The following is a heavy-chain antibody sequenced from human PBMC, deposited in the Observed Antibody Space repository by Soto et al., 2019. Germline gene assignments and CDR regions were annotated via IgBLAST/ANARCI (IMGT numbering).Heavy chain of an antibody. V-gene: IGHV4-30-4*01. Sequence: SETLSLSCNLSGGPIKTGDYYWNWIRQPPGKGLEWIGYVFYSGATNYSPSLKSRAAISMDTSKNQLSLSLTSVTAADTAVYYCARAGFSYGHLLFWGQGIRVTVSS. CDR1: GGPIKTGDYY. D-gene: IGHD3-10*01. CDR3: ARAGFSYGHLLF. J-gene: IGHJ4*02. CDR2: VFYSGAT.